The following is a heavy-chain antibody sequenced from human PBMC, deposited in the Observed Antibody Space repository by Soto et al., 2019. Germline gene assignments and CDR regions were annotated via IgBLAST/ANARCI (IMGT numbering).Heavy chain of an antibody. J-gene: IGHJ6*03. D-gene: IGHD2-2*01. V-gene: IGHV4-30-4*01. CDR2: IYYSGST. Sequence: SETLSLTCTVSGGSISSGDYYWSWIRQPPGKGLEWIGYIYYSGSTYYNTSLTSRLTMSVDTPNNQFSLQLSSVTVADTAFYYCAGGGSIVLATRRLMDVWGKGTTVTVSS. CDR1: GGSISSGDYY. CDR3: AGGGSIVLATRRLMDV.